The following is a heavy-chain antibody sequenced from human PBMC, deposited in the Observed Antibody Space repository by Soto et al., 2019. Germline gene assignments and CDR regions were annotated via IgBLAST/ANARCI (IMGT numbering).Heavy chain of an antibody. CDR3: ARVKAQILSSGWYGGDDI. CDR2: IRGSGGNT. CDR1: GFTFSTYA. V-gene: IGHV3-23*01. J-gene: IGHJ3*02. D-gene: IGHD6-19*01. Sequence: EVQLLESGGGLVQPGGSLRLSCAASGFTFSTYAMSWVRQAPGKGLEWVATIRGSGGNTHYADSVKGRFTTSRDNSEDTVYLQTNSLRAEDTAVYYCARVKAQILSSGWYGGDDIWGHGTMVTVSS.